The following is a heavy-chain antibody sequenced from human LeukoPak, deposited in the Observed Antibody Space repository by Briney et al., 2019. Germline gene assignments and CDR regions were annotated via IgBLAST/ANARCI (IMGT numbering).Heavy chain of an antibody. CDR1: GFTFSDYY. CDR3: AREATSSS. V-gene: IGHV3-11*01. Sequence: PGGSLRLSRAASGFTFSDYYMNWIRQTPGKGLEWVSYISPSGSNTYYADSVKGRFTISRDNAKNSLYLQMNSLRAEDTAVYYCAREATSSSWGQGTLVTVSS. D-gene: IGHD3-10*01. CDR2: ISPSGSNT. J-gene: IGHJ4*02.